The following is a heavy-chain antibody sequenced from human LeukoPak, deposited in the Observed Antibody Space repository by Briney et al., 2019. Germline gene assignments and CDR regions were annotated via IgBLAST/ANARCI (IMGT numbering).Heavy chain of an antibody. CDR1: GYTFTSYY. Sequence: GASVKVSCKASGYTFTSYYMHWVRQAPGQGLEWMGIINPSGGSTSYAQKFQGRVTMTRDMSTSTVYMELSSLRSEDTAVYYCARGGSNIVVVVAAIRTFDYWGQGTLVTVSS. J-gene: IGHJ4*02. CDR3: ARGGSNIVVVVAAIRTFDY. V-gene: IGHV1-46*01. D-gene: IGHD2-15*01. CDR2: INPSGGST.